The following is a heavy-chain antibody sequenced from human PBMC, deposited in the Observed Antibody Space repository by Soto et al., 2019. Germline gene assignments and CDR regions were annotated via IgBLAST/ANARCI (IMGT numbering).Heavy chain of an antibody. D-gene: IGHD5-12*01. CDR2: ISSNGGST. V-gene: IGHV3-64D*08. CDR1: GFTFSSYA. J-gene: IGHJ4*02. CDR3: VRVSVDIVARNDY. Sequence: PGGSLRLSCSASGFTFSSYAMHWVRQAPGKGLEYVSAISSNGGSTYYADSVKGRFTISRDNSKNTLYLQMSSLRAEDTAVYYCVRVSVDIVARNDYWGQGTLVTVSS.